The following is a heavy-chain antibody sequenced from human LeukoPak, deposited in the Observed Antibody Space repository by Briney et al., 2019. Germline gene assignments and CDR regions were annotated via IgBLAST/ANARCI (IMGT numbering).Heavy chain of an antibody. J-gene: IGHJ4*02. D-gene: IGHD1-1*01. CDR1: GFSFSTSW. Sequence: GRSLRLSCVASGFSFSTSWMTWVRQAPGKGLEWVANIRKDGREIHYADSLKGRFTISRDNTKNSLFLQMNSLRAEDTGVYYCARDGDSWNDFDHWGQGTLVTVSS. CDR3: ARDGDSWNDFDH. V-gene: IGHV3-7*01. CDR2: IRKDGREI.